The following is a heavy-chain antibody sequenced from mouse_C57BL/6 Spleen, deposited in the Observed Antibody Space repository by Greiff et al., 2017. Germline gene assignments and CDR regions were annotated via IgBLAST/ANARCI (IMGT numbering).Heavy chain of an antibody. Sequence: VQLQQSGAELVKPGASVKISCKASGYAFSSYWMNWVKQRPGKGLEWIGQIYPGDGDPNYNGKFKGKATLTADKSSSTAYMQLSSLTSEDSAVYFCARGADSSGYWFAYWGQGTLVTVSA. J-gene: IGHJ3*01. CDR1: GYAFSSYW. V-gene: IGHV1-80*01. CDR3: ARGADSSGYWFAY. D-gene: IGHD3-2*02. CDR2: IYPGDGDP.